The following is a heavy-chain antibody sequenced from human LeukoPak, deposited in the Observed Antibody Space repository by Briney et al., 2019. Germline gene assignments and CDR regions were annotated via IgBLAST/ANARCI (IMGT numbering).Heavy chain of an antibody. V-gene: IGHV4-4*02. D-gene: IGHD6-19*01. J-gene: IGHJ4*02. CDR3: ARRGSGWGT. CDR1: GGSISSSYW. CDR2: VYHSGST. Sequence: SETLSLTCAVSGGSISSSYWWSWVRQPPGKGLEWIGEVYHSGSTNYNPSLKSRVTISLDTSKSQFSLKLTSVTAADTAVYYCARRGSGWGTWGQGTLVTVSS.